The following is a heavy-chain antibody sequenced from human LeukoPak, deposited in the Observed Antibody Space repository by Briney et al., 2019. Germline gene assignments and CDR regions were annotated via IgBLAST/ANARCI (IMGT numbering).Heavy chain of an antibody. CDR1: GGSISSHY. CDR2: IYYSGST. CDR3: ARAHARYCSSTSCYTLDP. D-gene: IGHD2-2*02. J-gene: IGHJ5*02. Sequence: PSETLSLTCTVSGGSISSHYWSWIRQPPGKGPEWIGYIYYSGSTNYNPSLKSRVTISVDTSKNQFSLKLSSVTAADTAVYYCARAHARYCSSTSCYTLDPWGQGTLVTVSS. V-gene: IGHV4-59*11.